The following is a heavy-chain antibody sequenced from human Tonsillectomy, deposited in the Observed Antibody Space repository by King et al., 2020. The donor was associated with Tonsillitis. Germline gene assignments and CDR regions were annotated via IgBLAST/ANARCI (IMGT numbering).Heavy chain of an antibody. V-gene: IGHV5-51*03. Sequence: VQLVESGAEVKKPGESLKISCKGSGYSFTIYWIGWVRQMPGKGLEWMGSIYPGDSDTRYSPSFQGQVTIAADKSIIPAYLQWSSLKASDTAMYYCARLAVAGTRWFDPWGQGTLVTVSS. J-gene: IGHJ5*02. CDR2: IYPGDSDT. D-gene: IGHD6-19*01. CDR1: GYSFTIYW. CDR3: ARLAVAGTRWFDP.